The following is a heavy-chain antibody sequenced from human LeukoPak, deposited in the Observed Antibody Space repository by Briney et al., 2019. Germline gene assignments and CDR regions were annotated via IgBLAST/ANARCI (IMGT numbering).Heavy chain of an antibody. V-gene: IGHV4-59*01. CDR1: GGSISNKY. J-gene: IGHJ4*02. D-gene: IGHD3-22*01. Sequence: SETLSLTCTVSGGSISNKYWSWIRQPPGKGLEWIGYIYYSGSNNYNPSLKSRVTISVDSSKNHFSLKLTSVTAADTAVYYCARPKGGYNLYFDYWGQGTLVTVSS. CDR2: IYYSGSN. CDR3: ARPKGGYNLYFDY.